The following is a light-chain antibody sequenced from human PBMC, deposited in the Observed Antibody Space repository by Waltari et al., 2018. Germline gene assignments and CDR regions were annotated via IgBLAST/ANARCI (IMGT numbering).Light chain of an antibody. Sequence: QSALTQPASISGSPGQSITISCAGTISDVGSFNLVSWYQHHPGKAPKLMIFEVSQRPSGISDRFSGSKSGTTASLTISGLQAEDEANYYCCSYAGRYTFVFGTGTKVTVL. CDR3: CSYAGRYTFV. J-gene: IGLJ1*01. CDR2: EVS. V-gene: IGLV2-23*02. CDR1: ISDVGSFNL.